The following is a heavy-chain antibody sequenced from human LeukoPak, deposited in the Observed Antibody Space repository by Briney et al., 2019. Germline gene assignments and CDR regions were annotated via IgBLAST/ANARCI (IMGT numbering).Heavy chain of an antibody. J-gene: IGHJ4*02. CDR3: ARTSPIYYGAGSYGN. V-gene: IGHV4-39*01. CDR1: GGSLSISSYY. CDR2: IDYSGST. D-gene: IGHD3-10*01. Sequence: PSETLSLTCTVSGGSLSISSYYWGWLRQPPGTGLEWIGSIDYSGSTNYNPSLKSRVTISVDTSKNHFSLKLSSVTAADTALYYCARTSPIYYGAGSYGNWGQGTLVTVSS.